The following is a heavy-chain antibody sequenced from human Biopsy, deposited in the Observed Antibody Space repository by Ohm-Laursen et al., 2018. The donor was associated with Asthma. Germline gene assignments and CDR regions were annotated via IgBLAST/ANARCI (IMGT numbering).Heavy chain of an antibody. CDR3: ARGPEWSGLDI. D-gene: IGHD3-3*01. CDR1: GLSSSAYY. CDR2: SDHRGNT. V-gene: IGHV4-34*01. J-gene: IGHJ6*02. Sequence: PSETLSLTYSMYGLSSSAYYWTWIRQTPGKGLEWIGESDHRGNTNTNAPLKSRVTISKAKSANEFSLKMKSVTAADTAIYYCARGPEWSGLDIWGQGTTVTVSS.